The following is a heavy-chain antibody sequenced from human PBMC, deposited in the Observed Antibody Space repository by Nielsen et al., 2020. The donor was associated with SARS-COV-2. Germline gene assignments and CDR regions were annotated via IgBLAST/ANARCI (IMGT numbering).Heavy chain of an antibody. CDR2: TSASGAST. J-gene: IGHJ6*03. Sequence: GGSLRLSCAASGFTFNIYAMAWVRRAPGRGLEWVSGTSASGASTYYADSVKGRFSISRDNSRNRLFLQMNSLTYGDSAVYFCAKGGVPTTRSHYSYYYMDGWGKGTTVAVSS. V-gene: IGHV3-23*01. D-gene: IGHD1-7*01. CDR1: GFTFNIYA. CDR3: AKGGVPTTRSHYSYYYMDG.